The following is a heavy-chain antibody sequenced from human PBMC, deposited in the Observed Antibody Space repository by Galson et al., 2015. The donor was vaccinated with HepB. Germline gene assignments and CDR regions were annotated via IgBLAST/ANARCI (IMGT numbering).Heavy chain of an antibody. Sequence: SVKVSCKASGGTFSSYAISWVRQAPGQGLEWMGRIIPILGIANYAQKFQGRVTITADKSTSTAYMELSSLRSEDAAVYYCARGLDIVVVGLSWFDPWGQGTLVTVSS. CDR1: GGTFSSYA. J-gene: IGHJ5*02. CDR3: ARGLDIVVVGLSWFDP. D-gene: IGHD2-2*03. CDR2: IIPILGIA. V-gene: IGHV1-69*04.